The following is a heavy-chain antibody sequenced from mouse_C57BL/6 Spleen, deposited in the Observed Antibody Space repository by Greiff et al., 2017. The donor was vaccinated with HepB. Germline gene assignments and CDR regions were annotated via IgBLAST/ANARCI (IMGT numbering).Heavy chain of an antibody. CDR3: ARGLRREEYFDY. D-gene: IGHD2-2*01. V-gene: IGHV1-69*01. CDR2: IDPSDSYT. CDR1: GYTFTSYW. Sequence: VQLKQPGAELVMPGASVKLSCKASGYTFTSYWMHWVKQRPGQGLEWIGEIDPSDSYTNYNQKFKGKSTLTVDKSSSTAYMQLSSLTSEDSAVYYCARGLRREEYFDYWGQGTTLTVSS. J-gene: IGHJ2*01.